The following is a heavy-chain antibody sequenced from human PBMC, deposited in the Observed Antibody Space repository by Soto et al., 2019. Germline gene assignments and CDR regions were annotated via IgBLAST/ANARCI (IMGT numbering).Heavy chain of an antibody. CDR3: ARGLWGIEVTQAFDI. D-gene: IGHD6-19*01. J-gene: IGHJ3*02. CDR2: ISGRGGST. Sequence: EVQLLESGGGLMQPGASLRLSCAASGFTFSTSAMTWVRQAPGKGLEWVSTISGRGGSTFYTDSVKGRFTNSRDNFRNSLYREMDSLTAEDTAIYYCARGLWGIEVTQAFDIWGQGTMVTVSS. V-gene: IGHV3-23*01. CDR1: GFTFSTSA.